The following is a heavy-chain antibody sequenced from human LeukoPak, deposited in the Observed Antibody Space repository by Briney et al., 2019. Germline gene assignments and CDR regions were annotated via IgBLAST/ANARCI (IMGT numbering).Heavy chain of an antibody. CDR3: ARKGTGLAFDV. J-gene: IGHJ3*01. D-gene: IGHD3-10*01. CDR1: DYTFTSYG. CDR2: ISVNNGDT. V-gene: IGHV1-18*04. Sequence: GASVKVSCKASDYTFTSYGISWVRQAPGQGLEYMGWISVNNGDTSYPQKVQGRVTMTTDTSTATAYMELRSLRSDDTAVYYCARKGTGLAFDVWGQGTMVTVSS.